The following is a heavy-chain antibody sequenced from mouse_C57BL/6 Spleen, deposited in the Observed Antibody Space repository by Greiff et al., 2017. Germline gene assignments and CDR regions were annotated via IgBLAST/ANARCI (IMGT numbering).Heavy chain of an antibody. CDR3: ARKEGTGTMDY. V-gene: IGHV5-17*01. J-gene: IGHJ2*01. CDR1: GFTFSDYG. CDR2: ISSGSSTI. Sequence: EVQLVESGGGLVKPGGSLKLSCAASGFTFSDYGMHWVRQAPEKGLEWVAYISSGSSTIYYAVTVKGRFTISRDNAKNTLFLQMTSLRSEDTAMYYCARKEGTGTMDYWGQGTTLTVSS. D-gene: IGHD4-1*01.